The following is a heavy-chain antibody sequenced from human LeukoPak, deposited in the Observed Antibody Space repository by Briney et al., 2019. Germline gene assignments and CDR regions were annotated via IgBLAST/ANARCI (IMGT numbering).Heavy chain of an antibody. CDR3: ARWGRRNAADL. Sequence: GGSLRLSPAAPGVTPSIDLMSWVRQGPGERREWVSSISSSSYIYYADLVKGRFPIYRDNAKNSLYLQMNTLSAEGPAVYYCARWGRRNAADLWGEGTRVPV. V-gene: IGHV3-21*01. J-gene: IGHJ3*01. CDR2: ISSSSYI. D-gene: IGHD7-27*01. CDR1: GVTPSIDL.